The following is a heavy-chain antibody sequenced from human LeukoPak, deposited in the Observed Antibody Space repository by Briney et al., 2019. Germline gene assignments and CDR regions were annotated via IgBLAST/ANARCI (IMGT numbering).Heavy chain of an antibody. D-gene: IGHD3-22*01. CDR3: ARVRVGGTNYFDS. CDR1: RLMFTSYW. J-gene: IGHJ4*02. CDR2: INYDGSEK. Sequence: GGSLRLFCAASRLMFTSYWMSLVRQAPGKGLEWVANINYDGSEKYYSDSVKGRFTISRDNAKNSLYLHMNSLRAEDTAVYYCARVRVGGTNYFDSWGQGTLVTVSS. V-gene: IGHV3-7*04.